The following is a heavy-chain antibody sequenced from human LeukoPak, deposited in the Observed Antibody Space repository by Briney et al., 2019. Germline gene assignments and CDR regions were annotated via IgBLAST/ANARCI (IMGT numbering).Heavy chain of an antibody. CDR3: AKPNEQVGATSPGAFDI. J-gene: IGHJ3*02. D-gene: IGHD1-26*01. V-gene: IGHV4-34*01. CDR1: GGSFSGYY. CDR2: INHSGST. Sequence: SETLSLTCAVYGGSFSGYYWSWIRQPPGKGLEWIGEINHSGSTNYNPSLKSRATISVDTSKNQFSLKLSSVTAADTAVYYCAKPNEQVGATSPGAFDIWGQGTMVTVSS.